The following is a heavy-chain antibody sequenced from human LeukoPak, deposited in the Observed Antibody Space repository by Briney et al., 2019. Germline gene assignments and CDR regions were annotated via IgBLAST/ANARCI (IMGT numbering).Heavy chain of an antibody. CDR3: ARGSESQLLLFDY. CDR2: TIPICGTA. D-gene: IGHD2-15*01. J-gene: IGHJ4*02. Sequence: SVKVSCKASGGTFSSYAISWVRQAPGQGLEWMGGTIPICGTANYAQKFQGRVRITADESTSTAYMELSSLRSEDTAVYYCARGSESQLLLFDYWGQGTLVTVSS. V-gene: IGHV1-69*01. CDR1: GGTFSSYA.